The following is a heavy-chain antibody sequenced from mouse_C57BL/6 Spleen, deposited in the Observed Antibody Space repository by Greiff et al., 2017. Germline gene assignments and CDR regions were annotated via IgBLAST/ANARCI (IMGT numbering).Heavy chain of an antibody. D-gene: IGHD2-2*01. CDR2: ISSGSSTF. CDR1: GFTFSDYG. CDR3: ARRYGYVAWFAD. J-gene: IGHJ3*01. Sequence: EVQLVESGGGLVKPGGSLKLSCAASGFTFSDYGMHWVRQAPETGLAWVAYISSGSSTFSYADTVKGRFTISRDNAKETLFRQMNSLRSEDTAMYYCARRYGYVAWFADWGQGTLVTVSA. V-gene: IGHV5-17*01.